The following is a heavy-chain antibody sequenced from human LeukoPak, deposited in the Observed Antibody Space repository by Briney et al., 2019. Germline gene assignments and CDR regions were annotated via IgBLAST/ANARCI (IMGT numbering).Heavy chain of an antibody. CDR2: INTDGATT. Sequence: GRSLRLSCAASGFTFSSYWMHWVRHVPGKGLVWLSRINTDGATTTYADSVKGRFTISRDNAKNTLYLQMTSLGAEDTALYYCARDPWGYRAGVMDFWGLGTLVTVSS. J-gene: IGHJ4*02. CDR1: GFTFSSYW. D-gene: IGHD1-1*01. CDR3: ARDPWGYRAGVMDF. V-gene: IGHV3-74*01.